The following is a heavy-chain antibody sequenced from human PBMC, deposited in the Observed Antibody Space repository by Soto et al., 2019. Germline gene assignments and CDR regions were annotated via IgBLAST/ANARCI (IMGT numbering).Heavy chain of an antibody. CDR1: GGTFSSYA. CDR2: IIPIFGTA. V-gene: IGHV1-69*13. CDR3: ARWSHIVVVPAANWFDP. J-gene: IGHJ5*02. Sequence: GASVKVSCKASGGTFSSYAISWVRQAPGQGLEWMGGIIPIFGTANYAQKFQGRVTITADESTSTAYMELSSPRSEDTAVYYCARWSHIVVVPAANWFDPWGQGTLVTVSS. D-gene: IGHD2-2*01.